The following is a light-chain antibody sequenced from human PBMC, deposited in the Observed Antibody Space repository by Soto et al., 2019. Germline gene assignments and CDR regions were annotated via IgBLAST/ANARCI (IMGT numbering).Light chain of an antibody. J-gene: IGKJ1*01. CDR1: QYINTR. CDR3: HQRQSWPRT. V-gene: IGKV3-11*01. Sequence: EIVLTQSPATLSSFPGDRFTLSCRASQYINTRLAWYQHRPGQAPRLLIYQTSIRAAGIPARFSASGSGTDFTLTISDVQPEDFALYYCHQRQSWPRTFGQGTMVDIK. CDR2: QTS.